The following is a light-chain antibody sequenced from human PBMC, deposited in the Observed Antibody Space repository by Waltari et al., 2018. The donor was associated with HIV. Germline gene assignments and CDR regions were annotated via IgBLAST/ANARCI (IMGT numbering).Light chain of an antibody. V-gene: IGLV2-14*01. CDR3: SSYTSSSTRV. J-gene: IGLJ1*01. Sequence: QSALTQPASVSVSPAQSITIPCTGTSSDVGHYNYVSWYQQHPAKAPKLIIYDVSNRPAGVSNRFSGSKSGNTASLTISGLQTEDEDDYYCSSYTSSSTRVFGTGTKVTVL. CDR1: SSDVGHYNY. CDR2: DVS.